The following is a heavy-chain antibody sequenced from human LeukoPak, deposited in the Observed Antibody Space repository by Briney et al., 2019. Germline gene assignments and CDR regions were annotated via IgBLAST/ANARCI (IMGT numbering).Heavy chain of an antibody. CDR2: MNPNSANT. D-gene: IGHD3-10*01. CDR3: ARAPSGNYYFDY. CDR1: GYTFTSYD. J-gene: IGHJ4*02. V-gene: IGHV1-8*01. Sequence: ASVKVSCKASGYTFTSYDIIWVRQATGQGLEWMGSMNPNSANTGFAQKFQGRLTLTRDTSISTAYMDLSSLTSEDTAVYYCARAPSGNYYFDYWGQGTLVTVSS.